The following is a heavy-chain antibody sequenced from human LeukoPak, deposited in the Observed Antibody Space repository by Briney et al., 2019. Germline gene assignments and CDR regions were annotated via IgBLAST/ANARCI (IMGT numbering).Heavy chain of an antibody. CDR1: GGSISSSSYY. D-gene: IGHD4-23*01. CDR2: IYYSGST. J-gene: IGHJ3*02. Sequence: PSETLSLTCAVSGGSISSSSYYWGWIRQPPGKGLEWIGSIYYSGSTYYNPSLKSRVTISVDTPKNQFSLKLSSVTAADTAVYYCASTTTTVDDAFDIWGQGTMVTVSS. V-gene: IGHV4-39*01. CDR3: ASTTTTVDDAFDI.